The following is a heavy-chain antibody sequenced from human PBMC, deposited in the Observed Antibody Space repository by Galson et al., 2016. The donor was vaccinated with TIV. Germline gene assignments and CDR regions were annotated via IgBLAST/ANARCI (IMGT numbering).Heavy chain of an antibody. CDR2: INDGGSEK. CDR3: ARMLFDIVQAPAATPTGYFDP. D-gene: IGHD2-2*01. Sequence: CAASSFSLHTYWMSWLRQAPGKGLEWVASINDGGSEKDYVDSVKGRFTISRDNAQTSLYLQMDSLRAEDTAVYYCARMLFDIVQAPAATPTGYFDPWGQGTLVTVSS. J-gene: IGHJ5*02. CDR1: SFSLHTYW. V-gene: IGHV3-7*01.